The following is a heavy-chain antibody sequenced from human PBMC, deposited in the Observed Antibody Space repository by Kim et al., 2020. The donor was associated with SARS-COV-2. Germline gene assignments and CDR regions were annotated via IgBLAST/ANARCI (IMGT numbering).Heavy chain of an antibody. CDR2: SHK. J-gene: IGHJ4*02. Sequence: SHKNPVDSVRGRFTSSRDKAKKAVSLRMNSLRADDTAVYYCARDTGFRLDYWGQGALVTVSS. CDR3: ARDTGFRLDY. V-gene: IGHV3-7*04.